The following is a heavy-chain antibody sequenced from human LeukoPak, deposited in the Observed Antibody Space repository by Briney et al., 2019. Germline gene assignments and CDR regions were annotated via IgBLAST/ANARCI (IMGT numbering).Heavy chain of an antibody. J-gene: IGHJ4*02. CDR2: IYYSGST. D-gene: IGHD2-2*01. CDR1: GGSISSYY. CDR3: ARQKRTSCSSACVH. Sequence: SETLSLTCTVSGGSISSYYWSWIRQPAGKGLEWIGRIYYSGSTNYNPSLKSRVTISLDTSKNQFSLKLSSVTAADTAVYYCARQKRTSCSSACVHWGQGTLVTVSS. V-gene: IGHV4-59*08.